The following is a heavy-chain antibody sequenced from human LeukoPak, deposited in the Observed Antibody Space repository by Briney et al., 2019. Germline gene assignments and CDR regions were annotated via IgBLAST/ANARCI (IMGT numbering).Heavy chain of an antibody. D-gene: IGHD1-26*01. CDR2: MNPNSGNT. Sequence: ASVKVSCKASGYSFTIYDINWVRQAPGQGLEWMAWMNPNSGNTDYAQKFQGRLTIIRNTSINTVYMELSSLKYDDTAVYFCARGWEYFDYWGQGTLVTVSS. V-gene: IGHV1-8*03. CDR3: ARGWEYFDY. CDR1: GYSFTIYD. J-gene: IGHJ4*02.